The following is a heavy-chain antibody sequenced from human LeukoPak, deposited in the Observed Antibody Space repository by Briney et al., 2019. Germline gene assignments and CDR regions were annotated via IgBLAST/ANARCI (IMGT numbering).Heavy chain of an antibody. CDR3: ARGAQWLVDY. CDR1: GGSFSGYY. CDR2: INHSGST. V-gene: IGHV4-34*01. Sequence: KPSETLSLTCAVYGGSFSGYYWSWIRQPPGKGLEWTGEINHSGSTNYNPSLKSRVTISVDTSKNQFSLKLSSVTAADTAVYYCARGAQWLVDYWGQGTLVTVSS. D-gene: IGHD6-19*01. J-gene: IGHJ4*02.